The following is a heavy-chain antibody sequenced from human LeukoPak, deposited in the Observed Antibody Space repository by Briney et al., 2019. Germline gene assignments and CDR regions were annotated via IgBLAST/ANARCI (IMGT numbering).Heavy chain of an antibody. J-gene: IGHJ4*02. CDR1: GYTLTELS. V-gene: IGHV1-24*01. D-gene: IGHD3-22*01. CDR2: FDPEDGET. CDR3: ATEPTYYYDSSGTPG. Sequence: VASVKVSCKVSGYTLTELSMHWVRQAPGKGLEWMGGFDPEDGETIYAQKFQGRVTMTEDTSTDTAYMELSSLRSEDTAVYYCATEPTYYYDSSGTPGWGQGTLVTVSS.